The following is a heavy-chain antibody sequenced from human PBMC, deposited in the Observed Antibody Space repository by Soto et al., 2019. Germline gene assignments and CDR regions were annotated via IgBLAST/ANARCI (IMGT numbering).Heavy chain of an antibody. Sequence: SETLSLTCAVYGGSFSDYSWNWNWIRQPPGKGLEWIGEINHSGSTSHNPSLKSRVTLSLDTSKNQFSLILTSVTAADTAVYYCARGALNYELWSGPINGGMDVWRQGTTVTVSS. J-gene: IGHJ6*02. V-gene: IGHV4-34*01. D-gene: IGHD3-3*01. CDR1: GGSFSDYSWN. CDR2: INHSGST. CDR3: ARGALNYELWSGPINGGMDV.